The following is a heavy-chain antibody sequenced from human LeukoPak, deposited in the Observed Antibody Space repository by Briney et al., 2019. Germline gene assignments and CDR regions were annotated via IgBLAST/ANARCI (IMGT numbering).Heavy chain of an antibody. V-gene: IGHV3-21*01. Sequence: GGSLRLSCAASGFTFSSYSMNWVRQAPGKGLEWVSSISSSSSYIYYADSVKGRFTISRDNAKNSLYLQMNSLRGEDTAVYYCARDRGFGLNAFDIWGQGTMVTVSS. CDR2: ISSSSSYI. J-gene: IGHJ3*02. D-gene: IGHD3-10*01. CDR1: GFTFSSYS. CDR3: ARDRGFGLNAFDI.